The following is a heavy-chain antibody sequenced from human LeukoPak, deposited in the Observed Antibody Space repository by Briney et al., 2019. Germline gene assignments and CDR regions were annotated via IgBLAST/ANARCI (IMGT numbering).Heavy chain of an antibody. CDR1: GGPISSYY. CDR3: AGLSSSWYTPFDP. V-gene: IGHV4-59*08. D-gene: IGHD6-13*01. J-gene: IGHJ5*02. Sequence: SETLSLTCTVPGGPISSYYWSWIRQPPGKGLEWIGYIYYSGSTNYNPSLKSRVTISVDTSKNQFSLKLSSVTAADTAVYYCAGLSSSWYTPFDPWGQGTLVTVSS. CDR2: IYYSGST.